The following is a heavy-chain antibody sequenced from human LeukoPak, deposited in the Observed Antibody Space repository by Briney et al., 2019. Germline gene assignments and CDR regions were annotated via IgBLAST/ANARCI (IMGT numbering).Heavy chain of an antibody. J-gene: IGHJ4*02. V-gene: IGHV1-69*05. CDR1: GGTFSSYA. Sequence: ASVKVSCKASGGTFSSYAISWVRQAPGQGLEWMGGIIPIFGTANYAQKFQGRVTITTDESTSTAYMELSSLGSEDTAVYYCAGTIWRMGQQLGYFDYWGQGTLVTVSS. CDR2: IIPIFGTA. D-gene: IGHD6-13*01. CDR3: AGTIWRMGQQLGYFDY.